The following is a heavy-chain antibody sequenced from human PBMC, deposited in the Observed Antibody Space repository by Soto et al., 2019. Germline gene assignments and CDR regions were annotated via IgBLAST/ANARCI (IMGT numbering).Heavy chain of an antibody. CDR3: ARYTVKEGAFDI. J-gene: IGHJ3*02. Sequence: QVQLQESGPGLVKPSQTLSLTCTVSGGSISSGGYYWSWIRQHPGKGLEWIGYIYYSGSTYYNPSLKSRVTISVDTSKNQFSLKLSSVTAEDTAVYYCARYTVKEGAFDIWGQGTMVTVSS. CDR2: IYYSGST. CDR1: GGSISSGGYY. V-gene: IGHV4-31*03. D-gene: IGHD4-17*01.